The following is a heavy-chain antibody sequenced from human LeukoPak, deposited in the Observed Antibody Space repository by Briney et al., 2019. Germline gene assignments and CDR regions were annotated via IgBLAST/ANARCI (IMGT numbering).Heavy chain of an antibody. D-gene: IGHD1-26*01. V-gene: IGHV3-11*01. J-gene: IGHJ3*02. CDR3: ARADLVGATRGAFDI. CDR2: ISSSGSTI. Sequence: GGSLRLSCAASGFTFSDYYRSWIRQAPGKGLEWVSYISSSGSTIYYADSVKGRFTISRDNAKNSLYLQMNSLRAEDTAVYYCARADLVGATRGAFDIWGQGTMVTACS. CDR1: GFTFSDYY.